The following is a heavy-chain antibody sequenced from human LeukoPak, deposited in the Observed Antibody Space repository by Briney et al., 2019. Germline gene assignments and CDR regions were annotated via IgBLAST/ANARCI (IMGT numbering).Heavy chain of an antibody. CDR1: GYTFSSYA. J-gene: IGHJ5*02. Sequence: GASVKVSCKASGYTFSSYAISWVRQAPGQGLEWMGLINPRGTATRYAERFQGRVTLTRDLSTSTAYMELRSLRSDDTAVYFCARDTSEGDYAWWFDPWGQGTLVSVPS. D-gene: IGHD3-16*01. CDR2: INPRGTAT. CDR3: ARDTSEGDYAWWFDP. V-gene: IGHV1-46*01.